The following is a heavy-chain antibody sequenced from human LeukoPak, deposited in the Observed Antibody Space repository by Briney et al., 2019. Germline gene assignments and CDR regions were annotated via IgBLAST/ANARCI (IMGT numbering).Heavy chain of an antibody. J-gene: IGHJ4*02. CDR3: AREDLGYSYGYDYFDY. V-gene: IGHV3-48*04. D-gene: IGHD5-18*01. Sequence: SGGSLRLSCAASGFIFSSYAMHWVRQAPGKGLEWVSYISSSSSTIYYADSVKGRFTISRDNAKNSLYLQMNSLRAEDTAVYYCAREDLGYSYGYDYFDYWGQGTLVTVSS. CDR2: ISSSSSTI. CDR1: GFIFSSYA.